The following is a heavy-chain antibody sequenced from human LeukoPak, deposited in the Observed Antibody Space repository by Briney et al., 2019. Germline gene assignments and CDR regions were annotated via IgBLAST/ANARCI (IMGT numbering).Heavy chain of an antibody. CDR2: INPNSGGT. D-gene: IGHD2-2*01. CDR1: GYTFTGYY. Sequence: ASVKVSCKASGYTFTGYYMHWVRQAPGQGLEWMGWINPNSGGTNYAQKFQGRVTMTRDTSISTAYMELSRLRSDDTAVYYCARGGYCSSTSCSNKPIDYWGQGTLVTVSS. J-gene: IGHJ4*02. V-gene: IGHV1-2*02. CDR3: ARGGYCSSTSCSNKPIDY.